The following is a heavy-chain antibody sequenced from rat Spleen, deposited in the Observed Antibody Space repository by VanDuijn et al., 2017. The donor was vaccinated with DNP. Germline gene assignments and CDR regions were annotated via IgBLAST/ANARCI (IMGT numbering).Heavy chain of an antibody. V-gene: IGHV3-3*01. CDR3: ARWPGYNPPYAMDA. D-gene: IGHD1-4*01. Sequence: EVQLQESGPGLVKTSQSLSLTCSVTGYSITSSYRWNWIRKFPGNKLEWMGSVNSAGTTNYNPSLKIRISITRDTSKNQLFLQVNSVTTEDTATYYCARWPGYNPPYAMDAWGQGTSVTVSS. CDR2: VNSAGTT. CDR1: GYSITSSYR. J-gene: IGHJ4*01.